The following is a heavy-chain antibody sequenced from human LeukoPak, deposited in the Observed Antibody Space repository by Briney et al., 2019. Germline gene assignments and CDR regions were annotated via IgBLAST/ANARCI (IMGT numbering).Heavy chain of an antibody. CDR1: GFTFSSYG. J-gene: IGHJ4*02. D-gene: IGHD6-19*01. V-gene: IGHV3-30*18. Sequence: GGSLRLSCAASGFTFSSYGMHWVRQAPGKGLEWVAVISYDGSHKYYADSVKGRFTISRDNSKNTLYLQMNSLRAEDTAVYYCAKAPYSSGQAFDYWGQGTLVTVSS. CDR3: AKAPYSSGQAFDY. CDR2: ISYDGSHK.